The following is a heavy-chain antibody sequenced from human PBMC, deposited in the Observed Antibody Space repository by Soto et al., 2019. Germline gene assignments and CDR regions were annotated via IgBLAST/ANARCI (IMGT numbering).Heavy chain of an antibody. Sequence: QVQLQESGPGLVKPSQTLSLTCTVSGGSISSGGYYWNWIRQHPGKGLEWIGYIYYIGSTYYNPSRKRRVTRSLGTSKNQSSLKLSSVTAADKAVYYCARSVFPWGQGTLVTVSS. CDR2: IYYIGST. CDR3: ARSVFP. J-gene: IGHJ5*02. CDR1: GGSISSGGYY. V-gene: IGHV4-31*03.